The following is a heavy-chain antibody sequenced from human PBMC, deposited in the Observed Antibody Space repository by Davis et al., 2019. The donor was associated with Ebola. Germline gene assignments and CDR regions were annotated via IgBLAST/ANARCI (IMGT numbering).Heavy chain of an antibody. D-gene: IGHD1-1*01. Sequence: HTGGSLRLSCTASGFTFRNHWMHWVRQAPGKGLAWVSSIDSDGSDTIYADSVKGRITIFRDNAKNTVYLQMTSLRVEDTAVYYCARGHSSNWNWWFDPWGQGTLVTVFS. V-gene: IGHV3-74*01. CDR3: ARGHSSNWNWWFDP. CDR2: IDSDGSDT. CDR1: GFTFRNHW. J-gene: IGHJ5*02.